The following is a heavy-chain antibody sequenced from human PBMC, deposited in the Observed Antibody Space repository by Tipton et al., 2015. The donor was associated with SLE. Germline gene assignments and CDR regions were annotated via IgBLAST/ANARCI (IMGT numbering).Heavy chain of an antibody. CDR3: ARVSYSSSWYDRDNWFDP. Sequence: GSLRLSCAASGFTFSSYTMNWVRQAPGKGLEWVSYISSSSNVIYYADSVKGRFTISRDNANNSLYLQMNSLRAEDTAVYYCARVSYSSSWYDRDNWFDPWGQGTLVTVSS. J-gene: IGHJ5*02. CDR1: GFTFSSYT. D-gene: IGHD6-13*01. CDR2: ISSSSNVI. V-gene: IGHV3-48*01.